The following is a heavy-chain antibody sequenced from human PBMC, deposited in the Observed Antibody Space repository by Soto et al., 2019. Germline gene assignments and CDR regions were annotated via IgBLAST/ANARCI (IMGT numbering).Heavy chain of an antibody. J-gene: IGHJ4*02. V-gene: IGHV4-34*01. D-gene: IGHD1-26*01. CDR3: VGGRGRLVGFDY. CDR2: IDHSGNT. Sequence: SETLSLTCGVNANSFSNYYWIWIRQPPGKGLEWIGEIDHSGNTNYSPSLKSRVTMSVDTSKNQFSLRLTSVTAADTAVYYCVGGRGRLVGFDYWGQGTLVT. CDR1: ANSFSNYY.